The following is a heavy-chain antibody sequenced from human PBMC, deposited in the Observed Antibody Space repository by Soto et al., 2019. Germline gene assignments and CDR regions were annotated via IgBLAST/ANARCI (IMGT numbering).Heavy chain of an antibody. CDR1: GYTFTSYG. D-gene: IGHD3-16*01. CDR2: INGYTGNT. V-gene: IGHV1-18*01. CDR3: ARSWVTGKGGIDV. Sequence: QVQLVQSGAEVKKPGASVKVSCKASGYTFTSYGLSWVRQGPGQGLEWMGWINGYTGNTNYAQKFQGRVTMTTDTSTNTAYLDLWTLISDDTAVYYCARSWVTGKGGIDVWGQGTTVTVSS. J-gene: IGHJ6*02.